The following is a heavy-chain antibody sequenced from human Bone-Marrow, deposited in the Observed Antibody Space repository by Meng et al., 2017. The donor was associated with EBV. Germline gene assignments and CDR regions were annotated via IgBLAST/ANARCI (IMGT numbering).Heavy chain of an antibody. CDR3: ARLYYYDSSPCFDY. CDR2: INHSGST. J-gene: IGHJ4*02. CDR1: GGSFSGYY. Sequence: QVQLQQWGAGLLKPSETLSLTCAVYGGSFSGYYWSWIRQPPGKGLEWIGEINHSGSTNYNPSLKSRVTISVDKSKNQFSLKLSSVTAADTAVYYCARLYYYDSSPCFDYWGQGTLVTVSS. D-gene: IGHD3-22*01. V-gene: IGHV4-34*01.